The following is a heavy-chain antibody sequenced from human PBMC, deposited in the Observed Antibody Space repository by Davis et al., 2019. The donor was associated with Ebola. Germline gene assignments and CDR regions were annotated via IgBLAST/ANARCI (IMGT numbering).Heavy chain of an antibody. CDR2: ISSSSSYI. CDR3: ASTTLPDTAMVFDY. CDR1: GFTFSSYS. V-gene: IGHV3-21*04. Sequence: GESLKISCAASGFTFSSYSMNWVRQAPGKGLEWVSSISSSSSYIYYADSVKGRFTISRDNAKNSLYLQMNSLRAEDTAVYYCASTTLPDTAMVFDYWGQGTLVTVSS. J-gene: IGHJ4*02. D-gene: IGHD5-18*01.